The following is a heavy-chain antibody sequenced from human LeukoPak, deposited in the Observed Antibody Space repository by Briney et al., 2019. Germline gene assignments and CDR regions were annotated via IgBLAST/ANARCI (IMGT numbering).Heavy chain of an antibody. CDR1: GGSISSGGYY. V-gene: IGHV4-31*03. CDR2: IYYSGST. D-gene: IGHD1-20*01. J-gene: IGHJ5*02. Sequence: SQTLSLTCTVSGGSISSGGYYWSWIRQHPGKGLEWIGYIYYSGSTYYNPSLKSRVTISVDTSKNQFSLKLSSVTAADTAVYYCARGVYNWNPNWFDPWGQGTLVTVSS. CDR3: ARGVYNWNPNWFDP.